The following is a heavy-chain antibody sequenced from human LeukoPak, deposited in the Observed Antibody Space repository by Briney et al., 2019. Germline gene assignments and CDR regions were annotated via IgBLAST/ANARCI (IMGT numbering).Heavy chain of an antibody. CDR2: TWYHGNNK. J-gene: IGHJ6*02. CDR1: GFTFSGYG. V-gene: IGHV3-33*01. D-gene: IGHD6-6*01. Sequence: PGGSLRLSCEASGFTFSGYGMHWVRQAPGKGLEWVSGTWYHGNNKYYADSVKGRFTISRDNSKNTLYLQMNSLRAGDTAVYYCARDLVSSSSSRDYYYAVDVWGQGTTVTVSS. CDR3: ARDLVSSSSSRDYYYAVDV.